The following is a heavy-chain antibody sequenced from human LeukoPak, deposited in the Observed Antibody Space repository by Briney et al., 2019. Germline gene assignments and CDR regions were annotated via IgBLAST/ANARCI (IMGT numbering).Heavy chain of an antibody. V-gene: IGHV4-38-2*02. J-gene: IGHJ4*02. CDR2: IYDSGST. D-gene: IGHD6-19*01. CDR3: ARDSALAQAVMFDY. CDR1: GFTFSSYA. Sequence: GSLRLSCAASGFTFSSYAMSWVRQAPGKGLEWIGNIYDSGSTYYNPSLKSRVTISVDTSKNQFSLKLSSVTAADTAVYYCARDSALAQAVMFDYWGQGTLVTVSS.